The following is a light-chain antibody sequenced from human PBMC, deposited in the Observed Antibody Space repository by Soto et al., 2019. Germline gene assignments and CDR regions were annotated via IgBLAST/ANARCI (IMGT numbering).Light chain of an antibody. CDR1: QSVSSN. CDR3: QQYNSWPRT. V-gene: IGKV3-15*01. J-gene: IGKJ1*01. Sequence: EIVMTQSPATLSVSPGERATLSCRASQSVSSNLAWYQQKPGQAPRLLIYGASTRATGIPDRFSGSGSGTEFTLTISSLQSEDFAVYYCQQYNSWPRTFGQGTKVDIK. CDR2: GAS.